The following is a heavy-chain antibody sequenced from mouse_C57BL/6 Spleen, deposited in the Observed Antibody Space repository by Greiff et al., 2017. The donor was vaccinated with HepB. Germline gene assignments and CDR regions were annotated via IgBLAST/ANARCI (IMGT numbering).Heavy chain of an antibody. J-gene: IGHJ4*01. CDR1: GFNIKDYY. V-gene: IGHV14-2*01. D-gene: IGHD1-1*01. CDR3: ARSVGSRLYYYAMDY. Sequence: VQLKQSGAELVKPGASVKLSCTASGFNIKDYYMHWVKQRTEQGLEWIGRIDPEDGETKYAPKFQGKATITADTSSNTAYLQLSSLTSEDTAVYYCARSVGSRLYYYAMDYWGQGTSVTVSS. CDR2: IDPEDGET.